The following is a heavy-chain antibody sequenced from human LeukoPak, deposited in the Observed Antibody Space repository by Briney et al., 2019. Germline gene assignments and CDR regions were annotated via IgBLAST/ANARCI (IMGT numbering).Heavy chain of an antibody. J-gene: IGHJ1*01. V-gene: IGHV4-30-4*01. CDR2: IYYSGST. Sequence: SETLSLTCTVSGGSISSGDYYWSWIRQPPGKGLEWIGYIYYSGSTYYNPSLKSRVTISVDTSKNQFSLKLSSVTAADTAVYYCGRGSGAQYYDFWSGYPTPEYFQHWGQGTLVTVSS. CDR1: GGSISSGDYY. D-gene: IGHD3-3*01. CDR3: GRGSGAQYYDFWSGYPTPEYFQH.